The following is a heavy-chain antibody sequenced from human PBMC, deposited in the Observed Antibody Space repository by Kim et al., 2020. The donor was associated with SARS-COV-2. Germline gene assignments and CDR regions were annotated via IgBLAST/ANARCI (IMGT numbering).Heavy chain of an antibody. J-gene: IGHJ6*02. D-gene: IGHD2-15*01. CDR2: ISYDGSNK. CDR1: GFTFSSYA. CDR3: ARNSGKDSPDYYGMDV. Sequence: GGSLRLSCAASGFTFSSYAMHWVRQAPGKGLEWVAVISYDGSNKYYADSVKGRFTIPRDNSKKTLYLQMNSLRAEDTAVYYCARNSGKDSPDYYGMDVWGQGATGTVSS. V-gene: IGHV3-30*04.